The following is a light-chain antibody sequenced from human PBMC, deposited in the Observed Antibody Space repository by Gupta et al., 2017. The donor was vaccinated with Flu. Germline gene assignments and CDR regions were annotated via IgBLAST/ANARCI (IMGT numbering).Light chain of an antibody. Sequence: SSELTQDPAVSVALGQTVRITCPGDSPRNSYASWYQQKPGQAPVLVIYAKNIRPSGIPDRFSGSSSGNTASLTITGAQAEDEADYYCNSRDSTDNHQAVFGGGTKLTVL. J-gene: IGLJ2*01. CDR1: SPRNSY. V-gene: IGLV3-19*01. CDR2: AKN. CDR3: NSRDSTDNHQAV.